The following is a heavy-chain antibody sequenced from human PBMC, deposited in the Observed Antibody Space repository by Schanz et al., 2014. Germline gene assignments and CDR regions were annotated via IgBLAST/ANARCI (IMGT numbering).Heavy chain of an antibody. CDR3: ARVYRWQHILGHFDS. J-gene: IGHJ4*02. CDR2: INPNSGGT. CDR1: GYTFTGYY. Sequence: QVQLVQSGAEVKKPGASVKVSCKASGYTFTGYYMHWVRQAPGQGLEWMGWINPNSGGTNYAQNFQGRVTMTRDTSITTAYMDLSRLTSDDTAVYYCARVYRWQHILGHFDSWGQGSLVTVSS. V-gene: IGHV1-2*02. D-gene: IGHD6-13*01.